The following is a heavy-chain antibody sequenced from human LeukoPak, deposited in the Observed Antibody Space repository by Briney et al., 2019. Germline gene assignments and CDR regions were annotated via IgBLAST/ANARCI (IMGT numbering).Heavy chain of an antibody. CDR1: GGSISSSSYY. CDR2: IYYSGST. Sequence: SETLSLTCTVSGGSISSSSYYWGWIRQPPGKGLEWIGSIYYSGSTYYNPSHKSRVTISVDTSKNQFSLKLSSVTAADTAVYYCARLSIAAARKNVYYYYGMDVWGQGTTVTVSS. V-gene: IGHV4-39*01. CDR3: ARLSIAAARKNVYYYYGMDV. D-gene: IGHD6-13*01. J-gene: IGHJ6*02.